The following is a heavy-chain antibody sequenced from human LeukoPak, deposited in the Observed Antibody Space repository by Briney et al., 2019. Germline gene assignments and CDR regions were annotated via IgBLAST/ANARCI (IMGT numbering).Heavy chain of an antibody. CDR3: ARAVDTSGYYYYGLDV. V-gene: IGHV4-59*01. J-gene: IGHJ6*02. CDR2: MYYSGST. CDR1: GGSISRYY. Sequence: SETLSLTCIVSGGSISRYYWSWIRQPPGKGMEWVGYMYYSGSTNYNPPLKSRVTISVDTSKSQFSLKLSSVTAADTAVYYCARAVDTSGYYYYGLDVWGQGTTVTVSS. D-gene: IGHD3-22*01.